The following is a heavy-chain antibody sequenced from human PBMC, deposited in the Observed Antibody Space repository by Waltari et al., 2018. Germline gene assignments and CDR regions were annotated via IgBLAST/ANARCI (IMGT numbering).Heavy chain of an antibody. CDR1: GGSISSSSYY. CDR3: ARRGGRFGELTY. J-gene: IGHJ4*02. CDR2: IYYSGST. Sequence: QLQLQESGPGLVKPSETLSLTCTVSGGSISSSSYYWGWIRQPPGKGLEWIGSIYYSGSTYYNPSLKSRVTISVDTSKNQFSLKLSSVTAADTAVYYCARRGGRFGELTYWGQGTLVTVSS. D-gene: IGHD3-10*01. V-gene: IGHV4-39*01.